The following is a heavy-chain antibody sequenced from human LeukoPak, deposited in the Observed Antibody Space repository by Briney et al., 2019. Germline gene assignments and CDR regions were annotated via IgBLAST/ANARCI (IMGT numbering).Heavy chain of an antibody. CDR1: GFTFNSYT. CDR3: ARATWDPNYYYYMDA. D-gene: IGHD1-26*01. Sequence: TGGSLRLSCAASGFTFNSYTMKWVRQAPGKGLEWVSSISSSSSYIYYADSVKGRFTISRDNAKKSLYLQMNSLRAEDTAVYFCARATWDPNYYYYMDAWGKGTTVTISS. V-gene: IGHV3-21*01. CDR2: ISSSSSYI. J-gene: IGHJ6*03.